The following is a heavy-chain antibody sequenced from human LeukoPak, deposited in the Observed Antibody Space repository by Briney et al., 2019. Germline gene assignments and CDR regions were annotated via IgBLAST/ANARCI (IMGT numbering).Heavy chain of an antibody. CDR1: GFIFSSYW. Sequence: GGPLRLSCAASGFIFSSYWMHWVRQKPGEGPLWLSRINGDGTSTAYAHSVQGRFIISRDNAKNTLYLQMNSLRVDDTAVYYCTRQWHTPSDYWGQGTVVTVSS. J-gene: IGHJ4*02. V-gene: IGHV3-74*03. D-gene: IGHD6-19*01. CDR2: INGDGTST. CDR3: TRQWHTPSDY.